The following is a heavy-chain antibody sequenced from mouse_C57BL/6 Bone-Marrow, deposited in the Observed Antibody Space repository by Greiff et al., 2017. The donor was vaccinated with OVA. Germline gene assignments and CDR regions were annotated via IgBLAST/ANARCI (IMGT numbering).Heavy chain of an antibody. CDR2: IDPETGGT. D-gene: IGHD2-4*01. V-gene: IGHV1-15*01. Sequence: VQGVESGAELVRPGASVTLSCKASGYTSTDYEMHWVKQTPVHGLEWIGAIDPETGGTAYNQKFKGKAILTADKSSSTAYMELRSLTSEDSAVYYCTRLRDYDVGYWGQGTTLTVSS. J-gene: IGHJ2*01. CDR3: TRLRDYDVGY. CDR1: GYTSTDYE.